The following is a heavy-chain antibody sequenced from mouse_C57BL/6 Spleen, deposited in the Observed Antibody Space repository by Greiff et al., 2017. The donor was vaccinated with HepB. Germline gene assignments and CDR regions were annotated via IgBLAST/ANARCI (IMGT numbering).Heavy chain of an antibody. CDR3: ARDWDFDY. Sequence: VQLQESGPELVKPGASVKISCKASGYAFSSSWMNWVKQRPGKGLEWIGRFYPGDGDTNYNGKFKGKATLTADKSSSTAYMQLSSLTSEDSAVYFCARDWDFDYWGQGTTLTVSS. J-gene: IGHJ2*01. V-gene: IGHV1-82*01. D-gene: IGHD4-1*01. CDR1: GYAFSSSW. CDR2: FYPGDGDT.